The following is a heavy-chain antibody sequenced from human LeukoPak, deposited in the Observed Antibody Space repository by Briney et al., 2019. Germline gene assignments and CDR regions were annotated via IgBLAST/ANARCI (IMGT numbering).Heavy chain of an antibody. Sequence: GGSLRLSCAASGFTFTRHWMRWVRQAPGKGLEWVASVKKDGNQYSVDSVKGRFIISRDNARNSLSLQMSSLRVEDTAIYFCARGPDYGDRLDYFDYWGQGTLVTVSS. V-gene: IGHV3-7*01. CDR1: GFTFTRHW. CDR2: VKKDGNQ. D-gene: IGHD4-17*01. J-gene: IGHJ4*02. CDR3: ARGPDYGDRLDYFDY.